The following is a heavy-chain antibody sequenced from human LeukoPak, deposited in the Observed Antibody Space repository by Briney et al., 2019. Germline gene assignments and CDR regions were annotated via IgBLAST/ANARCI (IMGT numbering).Heavy chain of an antibody. CDR3: ARDKGYCSSTSCWYFDY. J-gene: IGHJ4*02. V-gene: IGHV4-4*07. Sequence: SETLSLTCTVSGGSISSYYWSWIRQPAGKGLEWIGRIYTSGSTNYNPSLKSRVTMSVDTSKNQFSLKLSSVTAADTAVYYCARDKGYCSSTSCWYFDYWGQGTLVTVSS. CDR2: IYTSGST. CDR1: GGSISSYY. D-gene: IGHD2-2*01.